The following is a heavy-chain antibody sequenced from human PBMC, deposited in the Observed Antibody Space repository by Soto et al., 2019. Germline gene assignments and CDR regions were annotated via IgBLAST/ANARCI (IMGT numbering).Heavy chain of an antibody. CDR2: IDPSDSYT. CDR3: ARLPITGTNYYYYGMDV. J-gene: IGHJ6*02. CDR1: GYSFTSYW. V-gene: IGHV5-10-1*01. D-gene: IGHD1-20*01. Sequence: SGESLKISCKGSGYSFTSYWISWVRQMPGKGLEWMGRIDPSDSYTNYSPSFQGHVTISADKSISTAYLQWSSLKASDTAMYYCARLPITGTNYYYYGMDVWGQGTTVTVSS.